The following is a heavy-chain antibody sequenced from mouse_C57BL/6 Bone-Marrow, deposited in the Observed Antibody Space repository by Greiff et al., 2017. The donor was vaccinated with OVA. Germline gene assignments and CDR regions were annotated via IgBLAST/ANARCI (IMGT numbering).Heavy chain of an antibody. CDR2: IYPGSGST. CDR1: GYTFTSYW. D-gene: IGHD1-1*01. Sequence: QVQLQQPGAELVKPGASVKMSCKASGYTFTSYWITWVKQRPGQGLEWIGDIYPGSGSTNYNEKFKSKATLTVDTSSSTAYMQLSSLTSEDSAVYYGERRHYGSSVSYWYFDVWGTGTTVTVSS. V-gene: IGHV1-55*01. CDR3: ERRHYGSSVSYWYFDV. J-gene: IGHJ1*03.